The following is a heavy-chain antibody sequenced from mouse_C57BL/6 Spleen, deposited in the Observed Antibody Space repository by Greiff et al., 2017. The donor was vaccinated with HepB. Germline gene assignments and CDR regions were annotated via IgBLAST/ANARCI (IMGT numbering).Heavy chain of an antibody. CDR3: ARGGYDDYYAMDY. CDR2: IYPGSGST. V-gene: IGHV1-55*01. D-gene: IGHD2-2*01. Sequence: QVQLQRPGAELVKPGASVKMSCKASGYTFTSYWITWVKQRPGQGLEWIGDIYPGSGSTNYNEKFKSKATLTVDTSSSTAYMQLSSLTSEDSAVYYCARGGYDDYYAMDYWGQGTSVTVSS. CDR1: GYTFTSYW. J-gene: IGHJ4*01.